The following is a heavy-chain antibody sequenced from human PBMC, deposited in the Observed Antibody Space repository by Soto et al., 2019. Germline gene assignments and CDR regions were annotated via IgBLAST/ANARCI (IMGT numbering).Heavy chain of an antibody. J-gene: IGHJ6*02. CDR2: IDPRGHT. CDR1: GDSISSSHW. Sequence: PSETLSLTGAVSGDSISSSHWWTWVRQPPEKGLEWLGEIDPRGHTNYNPSIKGRVAISVAKPKSQFFLWVSSVTAAATAVYYCAKDTRVAAARRELVVWGQGTTGTVCS. D-gene: IGHD6-13*01. CDR3: AKDTRVAAARRELVV. V-gene: IGHV4-4*02.